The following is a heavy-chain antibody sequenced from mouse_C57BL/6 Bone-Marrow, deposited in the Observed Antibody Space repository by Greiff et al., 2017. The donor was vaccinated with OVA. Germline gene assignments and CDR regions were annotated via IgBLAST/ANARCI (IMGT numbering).Heavy chain of an antibody. J-gene: IGHJ3*01. V-gene: IGHV5-6*01. Sequence: EVHLVESGGDLVKPGGSLKLSCAASGFTFSSYGMSWVRPTPDKRLEWVATISSGGSYNYYPDSVKGRFTISRDNAKNTLYLQMSSLKSEDTAMYYCASPSITTVVARFAYWGQGTLVTVSA. D-gene: IGHD1-1*01. CDR2: ISSGGSYN. CDR3: ASPSITTVVARFAY. CDR1: GFTFSSYG.